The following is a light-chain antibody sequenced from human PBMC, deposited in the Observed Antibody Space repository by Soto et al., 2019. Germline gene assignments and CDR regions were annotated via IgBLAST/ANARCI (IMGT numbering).Light chain of an antibody. CDR2: GAS. CDR3: LQRSIGFT. J-gene: IGKJ3*01. Sequence: EIVMTQSPATLSVSPGERATLSCRASQSVSSNLAWYQQKPGQAPRLLIFGASYRATGIPARFSGSGSGTDFTLTISSLEPEDFAVYHCLQRSIGFTFGPGTKVDIK. CDR1: QSVSSN. V-gene: IGKV3-11*01.